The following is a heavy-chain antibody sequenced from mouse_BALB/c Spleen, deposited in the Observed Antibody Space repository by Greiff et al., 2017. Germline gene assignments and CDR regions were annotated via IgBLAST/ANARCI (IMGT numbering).Heavy chain of an antibody. D-gene: IGHD1-1*01. Sequence: VQLQQSGPGLVQPSQSLSITCTVSGFSLTSYGVHWVRQSPGKGLEWLGVIWSGGSTDYNAAFISRLSISKDNSKSQVFFKMNSLQANDTAIYYCARKAEGSSYDWYFDVWGAGTTVTVSS. CDR3: ARKAEGSSYDWYFDV. J-gene: IGHJ1*01. V-gene: IGHV2-2*02. CDR1: GFSLTSYG. CDR2: IWSGGST.